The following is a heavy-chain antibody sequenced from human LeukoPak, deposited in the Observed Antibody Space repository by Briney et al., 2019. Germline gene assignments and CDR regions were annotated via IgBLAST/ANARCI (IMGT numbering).Heavy chain of an antibody. CDR3: ATEITLRFLEWYLY. CDR2: IIPIFSTA. CDR1: GYTFTSYG. Sequence: SVKVSCKASGYTFTSYGISWVRQAPGQGLEWMGGIIPIFSTANYAQKFQGRVTITADESTSTAYVELSSLRSEDTAVYYCATEITLRFLEWYLYWGQGTLVTVSS. V-gene: IGHV1-69*13. J-gene: IGHJ4*02. D-gene: IGHD3-3*01.